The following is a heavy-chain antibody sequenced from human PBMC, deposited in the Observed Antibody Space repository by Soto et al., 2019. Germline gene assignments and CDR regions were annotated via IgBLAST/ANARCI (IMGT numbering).Heavy chain of an antibody. CDR1: GFSFRTYG. Sequence: LRLSCAVSGFSFRTYGFHWVRQPPGKGLEWVAVISPKGLSDSVEGRFTISRDNSKDTLYLQMNNLRAEDTAVYYCARDDAFGNENAFDLWGQGTMVTVSS. J-gene: IGHJ3*01. CDR2: ISPK. CDR3: ARDDAFGNENAFDL. V-gene: IGHV3-33*01. D-gene: IGHD1-1*01.